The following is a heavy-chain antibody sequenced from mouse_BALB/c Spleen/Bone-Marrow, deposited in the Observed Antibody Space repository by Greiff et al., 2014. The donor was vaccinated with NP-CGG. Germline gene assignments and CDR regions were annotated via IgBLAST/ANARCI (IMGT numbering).Heavy chain of an antibody. CDR3: TRSGTLGAMDY. V-gene: IGHV5-17*02. J-gene: IGHJ4*01. CDR2: ISSGSSTI. CDR1: GFTFSSFG. Sequence: EVQLQESGGGLVQPGGSRKLSCAASGFTFSSFGMHWVRQALEKGLEWVAYISSGSSTIYYADTMKGRFTISRDNPKNTLFLQMTSLRSEDAAMYYCTRSGTLGAMDYWGQGTSVTVSS. D-gene: IGHD3-3*01.